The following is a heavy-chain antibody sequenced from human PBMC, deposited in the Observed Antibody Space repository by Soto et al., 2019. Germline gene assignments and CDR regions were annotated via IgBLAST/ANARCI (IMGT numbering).Heavy chain of an antibody. J-gene: IGHJ5*02. D-gene: IGHD3-22*01. CDR2: IYYSGST. Sequence: SETLSLTCTVSGGSISSGDYYWSWIRQPPGKGLEWIGYIYYSGSTYYNPSLESRVTISVDTSKNQFSLKLSSVTAADTAVYYCARFNYYDNWFDPWGQGTLVTVSS. CDR1: GGSISSGDYY. CDR3: ARFNYYDNWFDP. V-gene: IGHV4-30-4*01.